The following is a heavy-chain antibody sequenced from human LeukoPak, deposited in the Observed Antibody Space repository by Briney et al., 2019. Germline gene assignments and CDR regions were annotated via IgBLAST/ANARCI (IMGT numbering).Heavy chain of an antibody. V-gene: IGHV4-39*01. CDR1: GGFISSGSSF. J-gene: IGHJ5*02. Sequence: SETLSLTCTVSGGFISSGSSFWGWIRQPPGKGLEWIGSVYYSGNTHYNPSLERRVTIFTSTSKNQFSLKLSSVTAADSAVYYCVRQYSSGWPWFDPWGQGTLATVSS. D-gene: IGHD6-19*01. CDR2: VYYSGNT. CDR3: VRQYSSGWPWFDP.